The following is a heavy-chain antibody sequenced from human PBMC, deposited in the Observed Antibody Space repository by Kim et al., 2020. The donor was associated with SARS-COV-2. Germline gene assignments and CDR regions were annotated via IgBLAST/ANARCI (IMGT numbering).Heavy chain of an antibody. CDR1: GYSFTTYA. Sequence: ASVKVSCKASGYSFTTYAIGWVRQAPGQGLEWMGWLSTYNGNPNSAQKFQGRVTMTADTSTSTAYLDLRSLRSDDTAVYYCARVESYTAMIFDWGQGTLVTVSS. D-gene: IGHD5-18*01. V-gene: IGHV1-18*01. J-gene: IGHJ4*02. CDR3: ARVESYTAMIFD. CDR2: LSTYNGNP.